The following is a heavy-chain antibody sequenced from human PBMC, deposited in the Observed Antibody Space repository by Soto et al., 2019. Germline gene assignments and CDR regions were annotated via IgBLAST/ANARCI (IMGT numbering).Heavy chain of an antibody. CDR1: GFTFGDYA. CDR2: IRSKAYGGTT. J-gene: IGHJ4*02. D-gene: IGHD3-22*01. CDR3: TRVWVYYYDSSGYYFDY. Sequence: GGSLRLSCTASGFTFGDYAMSWFRQAPGKGLEWVGFIRSKAYGGTTEYAASVKGRFTISRDDSKSIAYLQMNSLKTEDTAVYYCTRVWVYYYDSSGYYFDYWGQGTLVTVSS. V-gene: IGHV3-49*03.